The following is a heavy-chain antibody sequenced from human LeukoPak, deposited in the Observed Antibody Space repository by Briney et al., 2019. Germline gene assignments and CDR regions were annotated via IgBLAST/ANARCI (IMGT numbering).Heavy chain of an antibody. V-gene: IGHV3-15*01. CDR3: TTLKAQWLVAPDNWFDP. D-gene: IGHD6-19*01. Sequence: PGGSLRLSCAASGFTFSNAWMSWVRQAPGKGLEWVGRIKSKTDGGTTDYAAPVKGRFTISRDDSKNTLYLQTNSLKTEDTAVYYCTTLKAQWLVAPDNWFDPWGQGTLVTVSS. CDR1: GFTFSNAW. J-gene: IGHJ5*02. CDR2: IKSKTDGGTT.